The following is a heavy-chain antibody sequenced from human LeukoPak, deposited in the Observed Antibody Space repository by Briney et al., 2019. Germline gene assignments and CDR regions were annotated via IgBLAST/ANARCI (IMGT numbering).Heavy chain of an antibody. CDR3: ARVVRGSSLDY. J-gene: IGHJ4*02. CDR1: GFTLTYYT. Sequence: PGGSLRLSCGTSGFTLTYYTMNWVRQAPGKGLEWLSSISGDSNHVYYAESVKGQFTISRDNADNSLFLQMDSLRAEDTAIYYCARVVRGSSLDYWGQGTLVTVSS. CDR2: ISGDSNHV. D-gene: IGHD1-26*01. V-gene: IGHV3-21*06.